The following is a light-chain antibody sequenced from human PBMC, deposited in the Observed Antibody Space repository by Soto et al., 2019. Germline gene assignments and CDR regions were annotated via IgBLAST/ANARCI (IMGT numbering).Light chain of an antibody. V-gene: IGKV3-20*01. CDR2: GAT. J-gene: IGKJ1*01. CDR1: QSVTSSY. Sequence: EIVLTQSPGSLSLSPGERAALSCRASQSVTSSYLAWYQQKVGQTPRLLIYGATSRATGIPDRFSGSGSGTDFTLTIDRLEPEDFAVYYCHQYSGSPPTFDQGTKVEIK. CDR3: HQYSGSPPT.